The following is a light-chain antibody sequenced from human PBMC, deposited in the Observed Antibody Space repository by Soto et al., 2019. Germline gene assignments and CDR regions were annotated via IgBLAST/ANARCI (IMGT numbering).Light chain of an antibody. J-gene: IGLJ1*01. V-gene: IGLV2-23*01. CDR1: SSDVGSYSL. Sequence: QSALTQPASVSGSPGQSITISCTGTSSDVGSYSLVSWYQQHPGKAPKLMIYEGSKRPSGVSNRLSGSKSGNTAALTISGLQAEDEADYYCCSYAGTDTYVFGTGTKLTVL. CDR2: EGS. CDR3: CSYAGTDTYV.